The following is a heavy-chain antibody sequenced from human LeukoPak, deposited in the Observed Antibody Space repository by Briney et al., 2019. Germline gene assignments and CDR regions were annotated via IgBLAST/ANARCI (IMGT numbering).Heavy chain of an antibody. D-gene: IGHD3-10*01. CDR2: MNPKSGNT. V-gene: IGHV1-8*01. CDR1: GYTFTSD. J-gene: IGHJ4*02. CDR3: ARDMGGSGSYSY. Sequence: ASVKVSCKASGYTFTSDINWVRQATGQGLEWMGWMNPKSGNTDYAQKFQGRVTMTRDTSIYTAYMELSSLRSEDTAVYYCARDMGGSGSYSYWGQGTLITVSS.